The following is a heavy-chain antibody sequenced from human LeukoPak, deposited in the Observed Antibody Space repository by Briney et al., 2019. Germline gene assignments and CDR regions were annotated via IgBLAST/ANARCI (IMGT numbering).Heavy chain of an antibody. CDR3: ARAAPRNYAGGSWFFDWFDP. D-gene: IGHD2-15*01. CDR1: GYTFTDYY. J-gene: IGHJ5*02. V-gene: IGHV1-2*02. Sequence: ASVTVSCKASGYTFTDYYVHWVRQAPGQGLEWMEWINPSSGGTNSAQQFQGRVTMARDTSTSTAYMELNSLTSDDTAMYYCARAAPRNYAGGSWFFDWFDPWGQGTLVTVSS. CDR2: INPSSGGT.